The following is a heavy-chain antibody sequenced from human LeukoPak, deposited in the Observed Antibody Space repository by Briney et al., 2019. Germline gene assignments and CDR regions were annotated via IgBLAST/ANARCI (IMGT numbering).Heavy chain of an antibody. CDR3: ARWATSHDF. CDR2: IKQDGSEK. V-gene: IGHV3-7*01. CDR1: GFTLSNYW. J-gene: IGHJ4*02. Sequence: GRSLRLSCAGSGFTLSNYWMSWIRQAPGKGLEWVANIKQDGSEKYYVDSVTGRFTISRDNANNSLYLQMISLRTEDTAVYYCARWATSHDFWGQGTLVTVSS.